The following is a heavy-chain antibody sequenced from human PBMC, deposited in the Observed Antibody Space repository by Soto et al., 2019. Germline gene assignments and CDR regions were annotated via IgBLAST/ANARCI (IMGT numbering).Heavy chain of an antibody. CDR1: GFTFSYYP. CDR3: AREGVHNYTEYYFDY. J-gene: IGHJ4*02. V-gene: IGHV3-21*06. D-gene: IGHD3-10*01. CDR2: ISGVRDYI. Sequence: PGGSQRLSCAASGFTFSYYPLHWVRRAPGKGLEWVSSISGVRDYIRYADSVKGRFAISRDNAKTSLYLQMNSLTAEDTAVYYCAREGVHNYTEYYFDYWGQGTLVTVSS.